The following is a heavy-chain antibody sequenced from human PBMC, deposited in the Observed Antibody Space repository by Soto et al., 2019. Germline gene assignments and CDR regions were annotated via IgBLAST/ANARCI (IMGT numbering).Heavy chain of an antibody. CDR1: GGSISGSY. V-gene: IGHV4-59*01. J-gene: IGHJ6*02. CDR2: IYYSGST. Sequence: PSETLSLTCSVSGGSISGSYWSWIRQSPGKGLEWIGYIYYSGSTNYNPSLKSRVTISVDTSKNQFSLKLSSVTAADTAVYYCARSPYSYGYPPYYYYGMDVWGQGTTVTVSS. CDR3: ARSPYSYGYPPYYYYGMDV. D-gene: IGHD5-18*01.